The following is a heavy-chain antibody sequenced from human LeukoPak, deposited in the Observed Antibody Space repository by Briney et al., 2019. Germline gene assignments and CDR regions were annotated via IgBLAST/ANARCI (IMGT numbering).Heavy chain of an antibody. V-gene: IGHV3-23*01. CDR3: ARDYDYGDYPGY. Sequence: GGSLRLSCAASGFTFISYAMSWVRQAPGKGLEWVSFISGSGDTTFFADSVKGRFTISRDNSKNTLYLQMSSLRAEDTALYYCARDYDYGDYPGYWGQGTLVTVSS. J-gene: IGHJ4*02. CDR1: GFTFISYA. CDR2: ISGSGDTT. D-gene: IGHD4-17*01.